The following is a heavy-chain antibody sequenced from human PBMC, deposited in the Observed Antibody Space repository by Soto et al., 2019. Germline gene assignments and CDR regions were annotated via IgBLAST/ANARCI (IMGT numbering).Heavy chain of an antibody. J-gene: IGHJ3*02. CDR1: GGSITSGDYY. CDR2: IYSTGST. CDR3: ARDTSKDYRNHAGAAFHI. Sequence: QGQLQESGPGLVKPSQTLSLTCTVSGGSITSGDYYWSWIRQSPGKGLEWIGYIYSTGSTYYNPSLRSRIAISVDTSKNQFSLNLSAVTAADTAVYYCARDTSKDYRNHAGAAFHIWGQGTMVTVSS. V-gene: IGHV4-30-4*01. D-gene: IGHD4-4*01.